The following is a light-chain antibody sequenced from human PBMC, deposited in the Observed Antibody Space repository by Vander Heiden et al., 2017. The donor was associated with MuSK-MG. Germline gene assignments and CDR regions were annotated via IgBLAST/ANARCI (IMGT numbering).Light chain of an antibody. CDR2: KAS. CDR3: QQYTDLWT. V-gene: IGKV1-5*03. CDR1: QSISSW. J-gene: IGKJ1*01. Sequence: DIQMTQSPSTLSASVGDGVTITCRARQSISSWLDWYQQKPGKAPQLLIYKASRLESGVPSRFSGSGSGTEFTLTISGLQPDDLATYYCQQYTDLWTFGQGTKVEIK.